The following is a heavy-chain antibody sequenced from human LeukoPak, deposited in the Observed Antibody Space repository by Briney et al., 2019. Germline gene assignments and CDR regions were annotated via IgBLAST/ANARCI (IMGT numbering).Heavy chain of an antibody. CDR2: INWNGGST. CDR1: GFTFDDYG. J-gene: IGHJ3*02. Sequence: PGGSLRLSCAASGFTFDDYGMSWVRQAPGKGLEWVSGINWNGGSTGYADSVKGRFTISRDNAKNSLYLQMNSLRAEDTALYYCARERPGIVGAKGAFDIWGQGTMVTVSS. D-gene: IGHD1-26*01. CDR3: ARERPGIVGAKGAFDI. V-gene: IGHV3-20*04.